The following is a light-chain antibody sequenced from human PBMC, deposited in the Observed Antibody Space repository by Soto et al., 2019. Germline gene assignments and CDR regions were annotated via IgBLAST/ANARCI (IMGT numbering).Light chain of an antibody. J-gene: IGKJ1*01. CDR1: QSVRSN. V-gene: IGKV3-11*01. CDR3: QQRSNWPWP. Sequence: EIVLTQSPATLSLSPGERATLSCRASQSVRSNLAWYQQKPGQAPSLLIYDASNRATGIPGRFSGSGSGTDFSLTISNLEPEDFAVYYCQQRSNWPWPFGQGAKVEIK. CDR2: DAS.